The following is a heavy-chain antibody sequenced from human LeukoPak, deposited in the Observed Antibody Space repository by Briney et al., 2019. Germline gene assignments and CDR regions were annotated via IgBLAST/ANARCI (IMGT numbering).Heavy chain of an antibody. J-gene: IGHJ5*02. Sequence: GGSLRLSCAASGFTFSSYAMHWLRQAPGKGLEWVAVISYDGSNKYYADSVEGRFTISRDNYKNTLYLQMNSLRAEETAVYYCATGGYSYGPNWFDPWGQGTLVTVSS. CDR1: GFTFSSYA. CDR2: ISYDGSNK. V-gene: IGHV3-30*04. CDR3: ATGGYSYGPNWFDP. D-gene: IGHD5-18*01.